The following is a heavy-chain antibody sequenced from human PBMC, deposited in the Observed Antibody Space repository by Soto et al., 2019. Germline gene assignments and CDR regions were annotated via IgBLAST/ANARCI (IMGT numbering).Heavy chain of an antibody. CDR2: FNSDGSST. Sequence: GGSLRLSCAASGVTFSSYWMHWVRQAPGKGLVWVSRFNSDGSSTSYADSVKGRFTISRDNAKNTLYLQMNSLRAEDTAVYYCASSLLTPFDYWGQGTLVTVSS. J-gene: IGHJ4*02. CDR3: ASSLLTPFDY. CDR1: GVTFSSYW. V-gene: IGHV3-74*01.